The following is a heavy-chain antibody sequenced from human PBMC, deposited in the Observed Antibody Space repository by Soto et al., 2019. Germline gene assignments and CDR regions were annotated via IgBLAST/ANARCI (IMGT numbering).Heavy chain of an antibody. CDR2: MNPNSGNT. D-gene: IGHD1-7*01. Sequence: QVQLVQSGAEVKKPGASVKVSCKASGYTFTSYDINWVRQATGQGLEWMGWMNPNSGNTGYAQKFQGRVTMTRNTSISTAYMDRSSLRSEDTAVYYCARGVGLELGYYYYGMDVWCKGTTVTVSS. V-gene: IGHV1-8*01. J-gene: IGHJ6*04. CDR3: ARGVGLELGYYYYGMDV. CDR1: GYTFTSYD.